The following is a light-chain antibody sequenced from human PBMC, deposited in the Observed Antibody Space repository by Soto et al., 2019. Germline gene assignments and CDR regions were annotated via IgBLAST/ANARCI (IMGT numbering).Light chain of an antibody. Sequence: IQMTQSPSTLCASVGDRVTITCRASQGISSYLAWYQQKPGKAPKLLIYAASTLQSGVPSRFSGSGSGTDFTLTISCLQSEDFATYYCQQYYSYPLTFGGGTKVDI. CDR1: QGISSY. V-gene: IGKV1-8*01. CDR3: QQYYSYPLT. CDR2: AAS. J-gene: IGKJ4*01.